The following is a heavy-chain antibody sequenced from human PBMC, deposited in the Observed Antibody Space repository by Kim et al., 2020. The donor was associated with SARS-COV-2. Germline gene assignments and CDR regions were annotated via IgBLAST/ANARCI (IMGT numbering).Heavy chain of an antibody. CDR1: GYTFTSYD. CDR2: MNPNSGNT. D-gene: IGHD6-13*01. V-gene: IGHV1-8*01. J-gene: IGHJ4*02. CDR3: ARGGDYLYTNYYSSSWYVAGY. Sequence: ASVKVSCKASGYTFTSYDINWVRQATGQGLEWMGWMNPNSGNTGYAQKLQGRVTMTRNTSISTAYMELSSLRSEDTAVYYCARGGDYLYTNYYSSSWYVAGYWGQGTLVTVSS.